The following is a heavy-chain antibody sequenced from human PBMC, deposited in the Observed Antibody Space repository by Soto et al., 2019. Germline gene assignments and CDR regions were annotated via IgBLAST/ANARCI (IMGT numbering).Heavy chain of an antibody. CDR1: GFTFSSYG. Sequence: GGSLRLSCAASGFTFSSYGMHWVRQAPGKGLEWVAVISYDGSNKYYADSVKGRFTISRDNSKNTLYLQMNSLRAEDTAVYYCAKELSITIFGVVVYYYYGMDVWGQGTTVTVSS. D-gene: IGHD3-3*01. CDR2: ISYDGSNK. J-gene: IGHJ6*02. CDR3: AKELSITIFGVVVYYYYGMDV. V-gene: IGHV3-30*18.